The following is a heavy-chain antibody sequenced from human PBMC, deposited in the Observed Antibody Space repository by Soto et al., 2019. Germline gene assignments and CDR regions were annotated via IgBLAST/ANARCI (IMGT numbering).Heavy chain of an antibody. V-gene: IGHV1-2*04. Sequence: QVQLVQSGAEVKKPGASVKVSCKASGYTFTGYYMHWVRQAPGQGLEWMGWINPNSGGTNYAQKFQGWVTMTRDTSISTAYMELSRLRSDDTAVYYCARVGYYYDSGGLPATEYFDLWGRGTLVTVSS. J-gene: IGHJ2*01. CDR3: ARVGYYYDSGGLPATEYFDL. D-gene: IGHD3-22*01. CDR2: INPNSGGT. CDR1: GYTFTGYY.